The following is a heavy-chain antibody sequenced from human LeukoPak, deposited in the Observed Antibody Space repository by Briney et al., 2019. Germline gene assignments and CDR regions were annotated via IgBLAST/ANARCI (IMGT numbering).Heavy chain of an antibody. Sequence: QPGGSLRLSCAASGFTFSSYAMHWVRQAPGKGLEWVSAISGGGGSTYYADSVKGRFTISRDNSKNTLYLQMNSLRAEDTAVYYCANGGGGSYPHVFDYWGQGTLVTVSS. D-gene: IGHD1-26*01. CDR2: ISGGGGST. CDR1: GFTFSSYA. CDR3: ANGGGGSYPHVFDY. J-gene: IGHJ4*02. V-gene: IGHV3-23*01.